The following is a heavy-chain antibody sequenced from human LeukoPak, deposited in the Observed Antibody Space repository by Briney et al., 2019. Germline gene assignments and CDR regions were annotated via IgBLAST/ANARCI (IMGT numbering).Heavy chain of an antibody. CDR3: ARGAMAAAGTCSDY. J-gene: IGHJ4*02. Sequence: PGGSLRLPCAASGFTFSSYEMNWVRQAPGKGLEWVSYISSSGSTIYYADSVKGRFTISRDNAKKSLYLQMNTLRAEDTAVYYCARGAMAAAGTCSDYWGQGTLVTVSS. CDR1: GFTFSSYE. V-gene: IGHV3-48*03. CDR2: ISSSGSTI. D-gene: IGHD6-13*01.